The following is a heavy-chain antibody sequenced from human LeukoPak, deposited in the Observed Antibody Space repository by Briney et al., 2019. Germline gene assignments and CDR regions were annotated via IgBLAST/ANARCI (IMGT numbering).Heavy chain of an antibody. V-gene: IGHV1-2*02. D-gene: IGHD1-26*01. CDR3: ARASGSYRPETDY. CDR2: INPNSGGT. J-gene: IGHJ4*02. Sequence: EASVKVSCKASGYAFTGYYMHWVRQAPGQGLEWMGWINPNSGGTNYAQKFQGRVTMTGDTSISTAYMELSRLRSDDTAVYYCARASGSYRPETDYWGQGTLVTVSS. CDR1: GYAFTGYY.